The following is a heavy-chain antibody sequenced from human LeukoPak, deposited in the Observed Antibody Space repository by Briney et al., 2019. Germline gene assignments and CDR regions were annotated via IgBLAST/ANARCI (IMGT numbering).Heavy chain of an antibody. V-gene: IGHV4-34*01. J-gene: IGHJ3*02. CDR1: GGSFSGYY. CDR2: INHSGST. Sequence: PSETLSLTCAVYGGSFSGYYWSWIRQPPGKGLEWIGEINHSGSTNYNPSLKSRVTISVDTPKNQFSLKLSSVTAADTAVYYCARIYPVGYHDSRNAFDIWGQGTMVTVSS. D-gene: IGHD3-22*01. CDR3: ARIYPVGYHDSRNAFDI.